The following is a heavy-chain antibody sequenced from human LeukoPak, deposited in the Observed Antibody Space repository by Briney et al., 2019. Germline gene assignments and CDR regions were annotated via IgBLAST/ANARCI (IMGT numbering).Heavy chain of an antibody. CDR1: GFTFSSYA. D-gene: IGHD6-13*01. CDR3: ARGKAAAGTAWFDP. J-gene: IGHJ5*02. CDR2: IYSGGST. Sequence: GGSLRLSCAASGFTFSSYAMSWVRQAPGKGLEWVSVIYSGGSTYYADSVKGRFTISRDNSKNTLYLQMNSLRAEDTAVYYCARGKAAAGTAWFDPWGQGTLVTVSS. V-gene: IGHV3-66*01.